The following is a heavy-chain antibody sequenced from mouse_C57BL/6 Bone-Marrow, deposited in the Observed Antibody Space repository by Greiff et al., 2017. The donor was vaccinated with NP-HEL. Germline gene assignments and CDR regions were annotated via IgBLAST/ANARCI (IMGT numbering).Heavy chain of an antibody. J-gene: IGHJ3*01. CDR2: ISYDGSN. CDR3: ARRTAQATFAY. V-gene: IGHV3-6*01. D-gene: IGHD3-2*02. Sequence: EVHLVESGPGLVKPSQSLSLTCSVTGYSITSGYYWNWIRQFPGNKLEWMGYISYDGSNNYNPSLKNRISITRDTSKNQFFLKLNSVTTEDTATYYCARRTAQATFAYWGQGTLVTVSA. CDR1: GYSITSGYY.